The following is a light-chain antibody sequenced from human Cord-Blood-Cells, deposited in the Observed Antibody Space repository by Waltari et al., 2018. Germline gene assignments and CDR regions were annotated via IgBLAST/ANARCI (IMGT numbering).Light chain of an antibody. J-gene: IGLJ3*02. V-gene: IGLV1-47*01. CDR3: AAWDDSLSGWV. CDR2: RNN. Sequence: QSVLTQPPPASGTPGQRVTIYCSGSSSNIGSNYVYWYQQLPGTAPKLLIYRNNQRPSGVPDRFSGSKSGTSASLAISGLRSEDEADYYCAAWDDSLSGWVFGGGTKLTVL. CDR1: SSNIGSNY.